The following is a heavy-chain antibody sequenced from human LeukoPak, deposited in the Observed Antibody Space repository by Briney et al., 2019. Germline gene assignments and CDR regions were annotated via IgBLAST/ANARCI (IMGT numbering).Heavy chain of an antibody. CDR1: GFTLSSYW. Sequence: GGSLRLSCAASGFTLSSYWMHWVRQTPGKGLVWVSRVKSDGRSTTYADSVKGRFTISRDNAKNTLYLQMDSLRAEDTAVYYCATWEELWLWGQGTLVTVSS. J-gene: IGHJ4*02. V-gene: IGHV3-74*01. D-gene: IGHD5-18*01. CDR3: ATWEELWL. CDR2: VKSDGRST.